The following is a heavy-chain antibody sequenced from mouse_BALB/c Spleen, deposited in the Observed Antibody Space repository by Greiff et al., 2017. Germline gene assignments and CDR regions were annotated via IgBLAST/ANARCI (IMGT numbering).Heavy chain of an antibody. Sequence: EVKVEESGGGLVQPKGSLKLSCPASGFTFNTYAMNWVRQAPGKGLEWVARIRSKSNNYATYYADSVKDRFTISRDDSQSMLYLQMNNLKTKDTAMYYCVRHDDWFAYWGQGTLVTVSA. CDR1: GFTFNTYA. CDR2: IRSKSNNYAT. J-gene: IGHJ3*01. V-gene: IGHV10-1*02. CDR3: VRHDDWFAY.